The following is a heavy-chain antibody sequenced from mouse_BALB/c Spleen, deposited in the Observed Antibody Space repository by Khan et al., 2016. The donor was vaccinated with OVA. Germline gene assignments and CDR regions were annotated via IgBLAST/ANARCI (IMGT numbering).Heavy chain of an antibody. CDR3: RISTMNA. J-gene: IGHJ2*01. Sequence: EVQLQQSGAELVKPAASLKLSCTASGYNIKDFYIHWVKQRPEKGLERIRRTDPSNGNTKYDPKFQGKATITADTSSNPAYLQLSSLTSEDTAVYYSRISTMNAWSQGTTLTVSS. CDR2: TDPSNGNT. V-gene: IGHV14-3*02. CDR1: GYNIKDFY.